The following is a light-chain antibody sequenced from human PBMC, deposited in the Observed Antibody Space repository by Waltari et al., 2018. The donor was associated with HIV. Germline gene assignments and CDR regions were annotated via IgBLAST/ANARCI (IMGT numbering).Light chain of an antibody. CDR3: QQNIHWPPYT. J-gene: IGKJ2*01. V-gene: IGKV3-15*01. Sequence: ETLLTQSPVTLSVSPGERVTLSCRASQSVSGNLAWYQQKPGQAPRLLIYGASSRATDIPARFSGSGSGTDYTLTISNLQSEDSAVYYCQQNIHWPPYTFGQGTKLEIK. CDR2: GAS. CDR1: QSVSGN.